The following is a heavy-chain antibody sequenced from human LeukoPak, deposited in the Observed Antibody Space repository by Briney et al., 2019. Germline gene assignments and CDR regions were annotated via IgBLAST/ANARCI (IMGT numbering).Heavy chain of an antibody. CDR1: GFTVSSNY. Sequence: PGGSLRLSCAASGFTVSSNYMSWVRQAPGKGLEWVSVIYSGGSTYYADSVKGRFTLLRDNSKNTLYLHMNSLRAEDTAVYYCARQRYNWNDLSYYYYMDVWGKGTTVTVSS. J-gene: IGHJ6*03. CDR2: IYSGGST. CDR3: ARQRYNWNDLSYYYYMDV. D-gene: IGHD1-20*01. V-gene: IGHV3-53*01.